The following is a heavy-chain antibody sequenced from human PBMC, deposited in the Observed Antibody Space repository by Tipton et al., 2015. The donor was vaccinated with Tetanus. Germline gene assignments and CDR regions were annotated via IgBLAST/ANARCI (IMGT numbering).Heavy chain of an antibody. CDR2: ISYDGSNK. CDR3: ANDYYDSSGYS. CDR1: GFTFSSYA. V-gene: IGHV3-30*04. J-gene: IGHJ4*02. D-gene: IGHD3-22*01. Sequence: SLRLSCAASGFTFSSYAMHRVRQAPGKGLEWVAVISYDGSNKYYADSVKGRFTISRDNSKNTLYLQMNSLRAEDTAVYYCANDYYDSSGYSWGQGTLVTVSS.